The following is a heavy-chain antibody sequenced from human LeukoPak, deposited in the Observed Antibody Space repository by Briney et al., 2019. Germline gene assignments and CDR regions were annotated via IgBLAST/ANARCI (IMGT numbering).Heavy chain of an antibody. CDR2: IRYDGSNN. V-gene: IGHV3-30*02. D-gene: IGHD3-3*01. CDR3: AKGQDYDFWSGYYSDFDY. Sequence: PPGGTLSLSCAGSGFTCSSYGMPRVRPAPGKGLEWVAFIRYDGSNNYYADSVKGRFTISRDNSKNTLYLQMNSPRAEDKAVYYCAKGQDYDFWSGYYSDFDYWGQGTLVTVSS. J-gene: IGHJ4*02. CDR1: GFTCSSYG.